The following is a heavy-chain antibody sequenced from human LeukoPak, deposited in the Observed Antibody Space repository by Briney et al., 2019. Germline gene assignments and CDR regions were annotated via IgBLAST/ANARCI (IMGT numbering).Heavy chain of an antibody. J-gene: IGHJ6*02. V-gene: IGHV3-30*19. CDR1: GFTFSSYG. Sequence: GGSLRLSCAASGFTFSSYGMHWVRQAPGKGLEWVAVISYDGSNKYYADSVKGRFTISRDNSKNTLYLQMNSLRAEDTAVYYCARASGSYAYYYYGMDVWGQGTTVTVSS. CDR3: ARASGSYAYYYYGMDV. D-gene: IGHD1-26*01. CDR2: ISYDGSNK.